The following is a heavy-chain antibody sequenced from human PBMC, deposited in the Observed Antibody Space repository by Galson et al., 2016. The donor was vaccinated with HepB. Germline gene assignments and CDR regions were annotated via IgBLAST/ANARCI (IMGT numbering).Heavy chain of an antibody. CDR2: IFTDGSGT. Sequence: SLRLSCAASGFTFSAYPMHWVRQAPGKGLVWISRIFTDGSGTLYADSVKGRFTISRDNAKNTLFLQMNSLRADDTAVYYCASGEKEGFWGQGTLVTVSS. J-gene: IGHJ4*02. CDR1: GFTFSAYP. V-gene: IGHV3-74*01. D-gene: IGHD3-10*01. CDR3: ASGEKEGF.